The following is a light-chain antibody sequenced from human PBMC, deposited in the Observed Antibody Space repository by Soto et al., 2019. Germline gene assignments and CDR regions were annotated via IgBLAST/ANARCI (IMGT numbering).Light chain of an antibody. J-gene: IGKJ5*01. CDR2: VES. Sequence: DIVLTQSPATLSLSPGDRATLSCRASQSVNQKLGWYQQKTGQAPRLLIYVESYRATGIPDRLSGSGSGTEYNLTISKLQAEDFAVYYCQKFNNWPHTFGQGTRLEIK. CDR1: QSVNQK. CDR3: QKFNNWPHT. V-gene: IGKV3-15*01.